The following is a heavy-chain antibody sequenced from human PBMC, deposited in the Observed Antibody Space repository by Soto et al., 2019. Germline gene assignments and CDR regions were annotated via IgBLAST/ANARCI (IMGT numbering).Heavy chain of an antibody. CDR3: AKVAQGSSFHQYGTYV. CDR1: GFTFSIYV. CDR2: ISNDRSDK. J-gene: IGHJ6*02. Sequence: GGSLRRSCAVSGFTFSIYVIHCVRLAPGKGLDQVEVISNDRSDKYYADSVKGRFTISRDNSKNTLYLQMNGLRAEDTAVYYCAKVAQGSSFHQYGTYVWGHGTTVTVSS. D-gene: IGHD6-6*01. V-gene: IGHV3-30*18.